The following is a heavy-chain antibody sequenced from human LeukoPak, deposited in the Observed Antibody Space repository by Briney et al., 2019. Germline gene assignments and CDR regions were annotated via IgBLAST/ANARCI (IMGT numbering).Heavy chain of an antibody. CDR2: ISGRGGSA. D-gene: IGHD3-9*01. CDR1: GFTFSSYA. V-gene: IGHV3-23*01. J-gene: IGHJ4*02. CDR3: AKGSIDWYYFDY. Sequence: GGSLRLSCAASGFTFSSYAMNWVRQAPGEGLEWVSGISGRGGSAYYADSVKGRFTISRDNSKNTVYLQTNSLRAEDTAVYYCAKGSIDWYYFDYWGQGTLVTVSS.